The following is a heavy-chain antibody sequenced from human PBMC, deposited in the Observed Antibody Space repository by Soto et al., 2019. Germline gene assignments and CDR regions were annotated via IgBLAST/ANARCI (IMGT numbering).Heavy chain of an antibody. Sequence: PGGSLRLSCAASGFTFSTYALNWVRQSPGKGLEWVSTISRDGDSKYYVDSVKGRFTVSRDKSKNTMYLQMNSLRAEDKALYFCARDPSTGNADYWGQGTLVTVSS. J-gene: IGHJ4*02. CDR1: GFTFSTYA. CDR3: ARDPSTGNADY. V-gene: IGHV3-23*01. CDR2: ISRDGDSK. D-gene: IGHD3-9*01.